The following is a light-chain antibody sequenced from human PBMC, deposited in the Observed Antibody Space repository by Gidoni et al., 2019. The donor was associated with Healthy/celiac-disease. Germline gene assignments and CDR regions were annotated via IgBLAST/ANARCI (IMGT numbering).Light chain of an antibody. CDR3: QQRSNWPPYT. V-gene: IGKV3-11*01. Sequence: ELVLTQSPATLSLSPGERATLPCRASQSVSSYLAWYQQKPGQAPRLLIYDASNRATGIPARFSGSGSGTDFTLTSSSLEPEDFAVYYCQQRSNWPPYTFGQGTKLEIK. J-gene: IGKJ2*01. CDR1: QSVSSY. CDR2: DAS.